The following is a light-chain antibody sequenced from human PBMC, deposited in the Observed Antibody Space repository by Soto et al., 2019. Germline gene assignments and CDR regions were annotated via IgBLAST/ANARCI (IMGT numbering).Light chain of an antibody. J-gene: IGKJ4*01. CDR2: TAS. V-gene: IGKV1-39*01. CDR1: QNIGNY. Sequence: DIQMTQSPSSLSASVEDRVTITCRASQNIGNYLNWYQHKAGKAPKFLIYTASTLQSGVPSRFSGSRSGADFTLTISSVQFEDFATYYCQQSYTTPLTFGGGTQVEIK. CDR3: QQSYTTPLT.